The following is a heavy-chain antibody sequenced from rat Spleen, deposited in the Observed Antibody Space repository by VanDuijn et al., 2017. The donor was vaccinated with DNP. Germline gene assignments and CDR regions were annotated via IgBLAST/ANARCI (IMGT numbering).Heavy chain of an antibody. CDR2: INQDSSTI. D-gene: IGHD1-4*01. CDR1: GFSFNDYW. Sequence: EVKLVESGGGPVQPGRSLKLSCVAAGFSFNDYWMAWVRQAPGKGLEWIGEINQDSSTINYTPSLKDKFTISRDNAQNTLYLQMSKLGSDDTAIYYCVTRGDGYDNWFAYWGQGTLVTVSS. J-gene: IGHJ3*01. CDR3: VTRGDGYDNWFAY. V-gene: IGHV4-2*01.